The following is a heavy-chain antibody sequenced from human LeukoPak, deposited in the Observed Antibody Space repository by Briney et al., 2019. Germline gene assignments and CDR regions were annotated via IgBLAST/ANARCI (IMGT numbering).Heavy chain of an antibody. CDR3: ARDLYGSGSYFVDAFDI. D-gene: IGHD3-10*01. CDR1: GFTFNTYW. CDR2: VRPDGREQ. Sequence: GGSLRLSCSASGFTFNTYWMSWVRQAPGKGLQWVANVRPDGREQRYVDSVKGRFTISRDNAKNLVYLQMNSLRAEDTAVYYCARDLYGSGSYFVDAFDIWGQGTMVTVSS. V-gene: IGHV3-7*01. J-gene: IGHJ3*02.